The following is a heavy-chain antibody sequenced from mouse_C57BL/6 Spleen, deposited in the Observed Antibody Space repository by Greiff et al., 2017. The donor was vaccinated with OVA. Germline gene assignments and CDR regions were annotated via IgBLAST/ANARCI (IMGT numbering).Heavy chain of an antibody. V-gene: IGHV1-50*01. J-gene: IGHJ2*01. CDR3: ARGPAYYFDY. CDR1: GYTFTSYW. Sequence: QVQLQQSGAELVKPGASVKLSCKASGYTFTSYWMQWVKQRPGQGLEWIGEIDPSDSYTNYNQKFKGKATLTVDTSSSTAYMQLSSLTSEDSAVYYCARGPAYYFDYWGKGTTLTVSS. CDR2: IDPSDSYT.